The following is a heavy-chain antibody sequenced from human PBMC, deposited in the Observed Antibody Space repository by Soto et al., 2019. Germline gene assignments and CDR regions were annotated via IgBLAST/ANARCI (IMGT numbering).Heavy chain of an antibody. V-gene: IGHV1-18*01. J-gene: IGHJ4*02. Sequence: QVQLVQSGAEVKKPGASVKVSCKASGYTFTSYDISWVRQAPGQGLERMGCISAYSGITNYAQNLQGRVTMTTDTSTSTAYMELRRLRSDDTAVYYCARSGNGVCFYWGQGTLVTVSS. CDR1: GYTFTSYD. CDR3: ARSGNGVCFY. D-gene: IGHD2-8*01. CDR2: ISAYSGIT.